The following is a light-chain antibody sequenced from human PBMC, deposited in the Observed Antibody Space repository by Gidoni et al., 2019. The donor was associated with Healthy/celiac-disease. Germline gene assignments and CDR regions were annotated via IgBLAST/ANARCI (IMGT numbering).Light chain of an antibody. Sequence: EIVLTQSPATLSLSPGDRATLSCRASQSVYTYLAWYQQKPGQAPRLLIYDASKRATGIPGRFSGSGYGTELTLTISSLEPEDFAVYYCQQRSNWRWTFGQGTKMEIK. CDR3: QQRSNWRWT. V-gene: IGKV3-11*01. CDR2: DAS. CDR1: QSVYTY. J-gene: IGKJ1*01.